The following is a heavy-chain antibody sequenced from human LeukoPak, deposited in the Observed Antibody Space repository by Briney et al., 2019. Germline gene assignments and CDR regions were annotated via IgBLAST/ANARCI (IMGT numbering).Heavy chain of an antibody. D-gene: IGHD1-26*01. CDR1: GFSFDDYG. V-gene: IGHV3-20*04. Sequence: GGSLRLSCAASGFSFDDYGMNWVRQAPGKGLEWVSGINWNGGGTGYADSVKGRFTISRDNAKNSLYLQMNSLRAEDTALYYCARDHPSMSGNYYRIAFAIWGQGTMVTVSS. J-gene: IGHJ3*02. CDR2: INWNGGGT. CDR3: ARDHPSMSGNYYRIAFAI.